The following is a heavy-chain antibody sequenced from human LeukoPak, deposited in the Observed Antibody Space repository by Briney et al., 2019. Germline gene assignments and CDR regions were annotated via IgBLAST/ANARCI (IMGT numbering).Heavy chain of an antibody. Sequence: GGSLRLSCAASGFRFSDYYMSWIRQAPGQGLEWVSSISRGGNSKYSADSVKGRFTISRDNAKNSLDLQMDSLRPEDTAVYYCARDQFLDSWGQGTLVTVSS. V-gene: IGHV3-11*01. CDR1: GFRFSDYY. J-gene: IGHJ4*02. CDR2: ISRGGNSK. CDR3: ARDQFLDS.